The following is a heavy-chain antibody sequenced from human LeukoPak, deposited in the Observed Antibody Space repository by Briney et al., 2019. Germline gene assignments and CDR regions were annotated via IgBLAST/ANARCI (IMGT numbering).Heavy chain of an antibody. J-gene: IGHJ4*02. CDR1: GFTFSSYW. CDR3: ARADYYDSSGYYDY. V-gene: IGHV3-74*01. CDR2: INSDGSST. Sequence: GGSLRLSCVASGFTFSSYWMHWVRQAPGKGLVWVSRINSDGSSTSYADSVKGRFTISRDNAKNTLYLQMNSLRAEDTAVYYCARADYYDSSGYYDYWGQGTLVTVSS. D-gene: IGHD3-22*01.